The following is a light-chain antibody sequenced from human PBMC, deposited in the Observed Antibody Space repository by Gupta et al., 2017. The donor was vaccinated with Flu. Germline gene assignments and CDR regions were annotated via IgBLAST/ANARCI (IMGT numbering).Light chain of an antibody. J-gene: IGKJ1*01. Sequence: EVVLTQSPGTLSLSPGDRATLSCRASQSLTSSYVAWYQQKPGQSPKLLIFGASSRATGIPDRFSGGGSGTDFTLTISRLEPEEIAIYYCQQEDLSPKTFGQGTKVEV. CDR3: QQEDLSPKT. CDR1: QSLTSSY. CDR2: GAS. V-gene: IGKV3-20*01.